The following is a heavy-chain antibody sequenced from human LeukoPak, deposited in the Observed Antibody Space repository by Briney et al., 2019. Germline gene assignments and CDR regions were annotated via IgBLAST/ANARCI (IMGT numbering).Heavy chain of an antibody. CDR3: TRVSGTTLGGY. J-gene: IGHJ4*02. D-gene: IGHD1-1*01. V-gene: IGHV3-15*04. CDR1: GFTFNYAW. Sequence: GGSLRLSCAASGFTFNYAWMSWVRQVPGKGLEWVGQTVSEIDGGTTEYAASVKGRFTISRDDSKSIAYLQMNSLKIEDTAVYYCTRVSGTTLGGYWGQGTLATVSS. CDR2: TVSEIDGGTT.